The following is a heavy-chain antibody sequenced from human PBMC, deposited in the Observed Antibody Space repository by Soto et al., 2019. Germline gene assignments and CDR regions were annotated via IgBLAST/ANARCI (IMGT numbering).Heavy chain of an antibody. D-gene: IGHD4-17*01. Sequence: EVQLLESGGGLVQPGGSLRLSCAASGFTFSSYAMTWVRQAPGMGLEWVSVISGGGDSTFYADSVKGRFTISRDNSKYTLYLKMNSLRAEDTAIYYCARDLGYGKSYYYSARDVWGQGTTVTVSS. J-gene: IGHJ6*02. V-gene: IGHV3-23*01. CDR2: ISGGGDST. CDR1: GFTFSSYA. CDR3: ARDLGYGKSYYYSARDV.